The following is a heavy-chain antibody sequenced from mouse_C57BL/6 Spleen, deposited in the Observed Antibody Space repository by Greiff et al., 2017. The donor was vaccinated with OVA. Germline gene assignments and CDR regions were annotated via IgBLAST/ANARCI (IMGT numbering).Heavy chain of an antibody. J-gene: IGHJ4*01. CDR2: INPGSGGT. Sequence: QVQLKESGAELVRPGTSVKVSCKASGYAFTNYLIEWVKQRPGQGLEWIGVINPGSGGTNYNEKFKGKATLTADKSSSTAYMQISSLTSEDSAVYFCARRYYYGSSYLYYYAMDYWGQGTSVTVSS. CDR1: GYAFTNYL. D-gene: IGHD1-1*01. V-gene: IGHV1-54*01. CDR3: ARRYYYGSSYLYYYAMDY.